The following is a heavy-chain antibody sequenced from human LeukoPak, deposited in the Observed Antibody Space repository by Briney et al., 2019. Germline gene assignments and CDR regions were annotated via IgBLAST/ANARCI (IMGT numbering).Heavy chain of an antibody. CDR2: IYYSGST. J-gene: IGHJ4*02. Sequence: SETLSLTCTVSGGSISGSTYYWGWIRQTPGKGLEWIGSIYYSGSTYYNPSLKSRVTISVDTSKNQFSPKLSSVTAADTAVYFCARWGSGTSPFDDWGQGTLVTVSS. CDR1: GGSISGSTYY. CDR3: ARWGSGTSPFDD. V-gene: IGHV4-39*07. D-gene: IGHD3-16*01.